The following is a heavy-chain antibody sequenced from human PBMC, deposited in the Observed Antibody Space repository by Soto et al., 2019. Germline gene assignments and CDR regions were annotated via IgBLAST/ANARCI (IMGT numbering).Heavy chain of an antibody. Sequence: QVQLVESGGGVVQPGRSLRLSCAASGFTFSSYAMHWVRQAPGKGLEWVAVISYDGSNKYYADSVKGRFTISRDNSKNTLYLQMNSLRAEDTAVYYCARSLVVPAFAAFDIWGQGTMVTVSS. D-gene: IGHD2-2*01. CDR3: ARSLVVPAFAAFDI. CDR2: ISYDGSNK. J-gene: IGHJ3*02. CDR1: GFTFSSYA. V-gene: IGHV3-30-3*01.